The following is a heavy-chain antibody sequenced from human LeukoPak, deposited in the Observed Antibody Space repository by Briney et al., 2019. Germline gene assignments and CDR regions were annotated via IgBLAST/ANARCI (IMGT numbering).Heavy chain of an antibody. CDR1: GFSFSNYW. CDR3: ARDQWQWLGHFDY. D-gene: IGHD6-19*01. CDR2: IKQDGSEK. J-gene: IGHJ4*02. V-gene: IGHV3-7*04. Sequence: GGSLRLSCAASGFSFSNYWMSWVRQAPGKGLEWVANIKQDGSEKYYVDSVKGRFTISRDNAKNSLFLQMNSLRAEDTAVYYCARDQWQWLGHFDYRGQGTLVTVSS.